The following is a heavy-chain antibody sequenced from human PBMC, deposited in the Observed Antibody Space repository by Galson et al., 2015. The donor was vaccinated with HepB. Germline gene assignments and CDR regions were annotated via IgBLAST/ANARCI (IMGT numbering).Heavy chain of an antibody. Sequence: SLRLSCAASGFTFSTYAMNWVRQAPGKGLEWVAVISYDGTNKYYADSVKGRFAISRGNSKNTLYQQMNSLRVEDTAVYYCARAHSPPVATNRVVGYFDYWGQGTLVTVAA. CDR2: ISYDGTNK. J-gene: IGHJ4*02. CDR3: ARAHSPPVATNRVVGYFDY. CDR1: GFTFSTYA. V-gene: IGHV3-30*09. D-gene: IGHD5-24*01.